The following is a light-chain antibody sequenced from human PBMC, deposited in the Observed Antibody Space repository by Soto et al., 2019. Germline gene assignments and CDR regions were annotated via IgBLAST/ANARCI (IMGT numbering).Light chain of an antibody. CDR1: QSVGSY. CDR3: QHRSNG. Sequence: ETVLTQSPDTLSLSPGERVTLSCRASQSVGSYLVWYQQKPGQAPRLLIYGASNSATAIPARFSGSGSGTDFTLTISSLEPQDFAVYYCQHRSNGFGQGTKLEIK. CDR2: GAS. V-gene: IGKV3-11*01. J-gene: IGKJ2*01.